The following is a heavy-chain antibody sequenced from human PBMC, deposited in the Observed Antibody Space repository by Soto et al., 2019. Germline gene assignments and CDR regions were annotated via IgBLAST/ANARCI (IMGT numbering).Heavy chain of an antibody. CDR2: ISANNGNT. CDR1: GYTFSSYA. Sequence: ASVKVSCKASGYTFSSYAFTWVRQAPGQGLEWMGWISANNGNTNYAQKFQGRVTMTTDTSTNTVYMELRSLRSDDTAVYYCARDSRDGSGWYFDYWGQGTLVTVSS. J-gene: IGHJ4*02. CDR3: ARDSRDGSGWYFDY. D-gene: IGHD6-19*01. V-gene: IGHV1-18*04.